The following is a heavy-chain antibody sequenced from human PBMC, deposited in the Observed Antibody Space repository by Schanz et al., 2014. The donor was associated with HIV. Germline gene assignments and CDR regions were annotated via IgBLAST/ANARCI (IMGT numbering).Heavy chain of an antibody. Sequence: VQLVQSRGEVKKPGASVKVSCKASGDTFSTYAFSWVRQAPGQGLEWMGWINPNSGGTNYAQKFQGRVTMTRDTSISTAYMELRRLRYDDTAVYYCASAGLWYKAGDYYGSAFDVWGRGTAVTVSS. V-gene: IGHV1-2*02. CDR2: INPNSGGT. CDR1: GDTFSTYA. CDR3: ASAGLWYKAGDYYGSAFDV. D-gene: IGHD2-21*01. J-gene: IGHJ3*01.